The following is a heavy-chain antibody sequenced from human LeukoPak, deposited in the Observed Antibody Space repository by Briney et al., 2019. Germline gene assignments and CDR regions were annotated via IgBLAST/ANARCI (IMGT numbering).Heavy chain of an antibody. CDR2: INPNSGGT. Sequence: GASVTVSYTSSVHTFTHYCIHWVRQAPGQRLEWMGGINPNSGGTNYAHNFQGRVTITRDASISTAYMELSRVRSDDPALYYCARGRYCSSTSYSDFDYWGQGTLVTVSS. V-gene: IGHV1-2*02. CDR1: VHTFTHYC. J-gene: IGHJ4*02. D-gene: IGHD2-2*01. CDR3: ARGRYCSSTSYSDFDY.